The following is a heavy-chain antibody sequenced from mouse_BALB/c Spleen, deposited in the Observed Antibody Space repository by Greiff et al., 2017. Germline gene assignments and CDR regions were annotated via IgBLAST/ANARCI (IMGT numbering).Heavy chain of an antibody. V-gene: IGHV5-17*02. Sequence: EVKLVESGGGLVQPGGSRKLSCAASGFTFSSFGMHWVRPAPEKGLEWVAYISSGSSTIYYADTVKGRFTISRDNPKNTLFLQMTSLRSEDTAMYYCARERYDGYYYYAMGYWGQGTSVTGSS. CDR3: ARERYDGYYYYAMGY. CDR2: ISSGSSTI. D-gene: IGHD2-3*01. J-gene: IGHJ4*01. CDR1: GFTFSSFG.